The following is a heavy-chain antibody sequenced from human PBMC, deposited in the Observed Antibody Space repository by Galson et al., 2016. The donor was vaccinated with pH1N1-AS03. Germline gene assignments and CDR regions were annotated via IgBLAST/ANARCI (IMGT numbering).Heavy chain of an antibody. CDR1: GFTFNRHA. Sequence: SLRLSCAASGFTFNRHAMHWVRQAPGKGLEWVAIMSYDGSTKYYTDSVRDRFTISGDNSKKTLYLHMSSLRAEDTAVYYCAKDLHFYDSYYLDYWGRGTLVIVSS. V-gene: IGHV3-30*18. D-gene: IGHD2/OR15-2a*01. CDR2: MSYDGSTK. CDR3: AKDLHFYDSYYLDY. J-gene: IGHJ4*02.